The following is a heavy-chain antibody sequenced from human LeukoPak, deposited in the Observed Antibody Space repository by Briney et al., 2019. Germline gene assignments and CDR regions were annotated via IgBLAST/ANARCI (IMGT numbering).Heavy chain of an antibody. CDR3: ARHQYSGTYYNAFGI. D-gene: IGHD1-26*01. J-gene: IGHJ3*02. CDR1: GYSFTSYG. Sequence: GESLKISCKGSGYSFTSYGIGWVRQMPGKGLEHMGIIYPGDSDTRYSPSFQGQVTISADKSISTAYLQWSSLKASDTAMYYCARHQYSGTYYNAFGIWGQGTLVTVSS. V-gene: IGHV5-51*01. CDR2: IYPGDSDT.